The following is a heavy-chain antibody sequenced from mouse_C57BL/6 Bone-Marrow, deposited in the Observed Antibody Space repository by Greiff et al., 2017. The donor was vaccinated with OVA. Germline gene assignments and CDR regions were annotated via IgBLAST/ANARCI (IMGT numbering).Heavy chain of an antibody. CDR3: ARIRNDSSWFAY. D-gene: IGHD2-4*01. CDR2: IYPGDGDT. CDR1: GYAFSSSW. Sequence: QVQLQQSGPELVKPGASVKISCKASGYAFSSSWMNWVKQRPGKGLEWIGRIYPGDGDTNYNGKFKGKATLTADKSSSTAYMQLSSLTSEDSAVYFCARIRNDSSWFAYWGQGTLVTVSA. J-gene: IGHJ3*01. V-gene: IGHV1-82*01.